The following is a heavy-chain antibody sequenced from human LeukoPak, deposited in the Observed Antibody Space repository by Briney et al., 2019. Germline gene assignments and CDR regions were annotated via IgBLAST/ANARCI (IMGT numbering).Heavy chain of an antibody. CDR2: LETKADNYAT. Sequence: GGSLRLSCAASGFTFSGSAIHWVRQASGKGLEWLGRLETKADNYATAYAASVKGRFTVSRDDSKNTAYLQLNSLKTEDTAVYYCTRLDYTNTWYGFDDWGQGTLVTVSS. CDR1: GFTFSGSA. V-gene: IGHV3-73*01. J-gene: IGHJ4*02. D-gene: IGHD6-13*01. CDR3: TRLDYTNTWYGFDD.